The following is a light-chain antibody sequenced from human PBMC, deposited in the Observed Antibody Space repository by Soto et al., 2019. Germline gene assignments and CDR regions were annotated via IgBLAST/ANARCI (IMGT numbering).Light chain of an antibody. CDR2: AAS. J-gene: IGKJ4*01. CDR1: ESVRSY. CDR3: QQYDKWPPVT. V-gene: IGKV3-15*01. Sequence: EIVMDHSPATLSVSPGERATLSCGASESVRSYLAWYQQKPGQAPRLLIYAASARATGVPARFSGSGSGTEFTLTISSLQSEDFAVYYCQQYDKWPPVTFGGGTKVDIK.